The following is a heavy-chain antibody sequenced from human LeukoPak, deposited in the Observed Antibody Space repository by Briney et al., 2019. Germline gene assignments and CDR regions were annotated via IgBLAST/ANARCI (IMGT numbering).Heavy chain of an antibody. CDR1: GGSISSGGYY. J-gene: IGHJ5*02. CDR2: IHYSGST. D-gene: IGHD2-21*02. V-gene: IGHV4-31*03. CDR3: AREVVTADNWFDP. Sequence: SETLSLTCTVSGGSISSGGYYWSWIRQHPGKGLEWIGYIHYSGSTYYNPSLKSRVTISVDTSKNQFSLKLSSVTAADTAVYYCAREVVTADNWFDPWGQGTLVTVSS.